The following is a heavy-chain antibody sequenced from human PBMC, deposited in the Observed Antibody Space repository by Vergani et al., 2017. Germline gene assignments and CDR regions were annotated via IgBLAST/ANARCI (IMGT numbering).Heavy chain of an antibody. V-gene: IGHV4-34*01. CDR2: INHSGST. CDR1: GGSFSGYY. D-gene: IGHD2-2*01. J-gene: IGHJ6*03. CDR3: ARGRYFCSSTSCYSYYYYYMDV. Sequence: QVQLQQWGAGLLKPSETLSLTCAVYGGSFSGYYWSWIRQPPGKGLEWIGEINHSGSTNYNPSLKSRVTISVDTSKNQFSLKLSYVTAADTAVYYCARGRYFCSSTSCYSYYYYYMDVWGKGTTVTVSS.